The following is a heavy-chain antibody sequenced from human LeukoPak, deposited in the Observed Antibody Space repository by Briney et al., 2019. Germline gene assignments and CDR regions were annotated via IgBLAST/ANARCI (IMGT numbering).Heavy chain of an antibody. CDR3: AKVYSSSWYLAPHFDY. V-gene: IGHV3-30*18. J-gene: IGHJ4*02. Sequence: QPGGSLRLSCAASGFTFSSYGMHWVRQAPGKGLEWVAVISYDGSKKYYADSVKGRFTISRDNSKNTLYLQMNSLRAEDTAVYYCAKVYSSSWYLAPHFDYWGQGTLVTVSS. D-gene: IGHD6-13*01. CDR2: ISYDGSKK. CDR1: GFTFSSYG.